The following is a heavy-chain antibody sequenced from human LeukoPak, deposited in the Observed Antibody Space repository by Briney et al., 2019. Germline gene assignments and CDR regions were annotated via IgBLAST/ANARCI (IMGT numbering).Heavy chain of an antibody. J-gene: IGHJ6*03. Sequence: ASVKVSCKGSGYSFSNHGITWVRQAPGQGLEWIGWISPHKGNTNYQQRLQGRLIMTTDASTSTAYMELRDLRSDDTAIYYCARDQQQGDHYSFYYMDFWGEGTTGIVSS. D-gene: IGHD1/OR15-1a*01. CDR2: ISPHKGNT. V-gene: IGHV1-18*01. CDR3: ARDQQQGDHYSFYYMDF. CDR1: GYSFSNHG.